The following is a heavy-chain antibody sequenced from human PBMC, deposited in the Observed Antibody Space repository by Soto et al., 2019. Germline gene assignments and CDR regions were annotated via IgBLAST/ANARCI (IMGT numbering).Heavy chain of an antibody. Sequence: SETLSLTCTVSGDSLSGGTKYWNWVRQPPGKDLEWIGYTYHGGTTKHNLSLKSRVTISQDTSKNQFSLEIHSVVPSDTAVYYCAGDWGPYWFDPWGQGILVTVSS. CDR1: GDSLSGGTKY. CDR3: AGDWGPYWFDP. J-gene: IGHJ5*02. CDR2: TYHGGTT. D-gene: IGHD3-16*01. V-gene: IGHV4-61*01.